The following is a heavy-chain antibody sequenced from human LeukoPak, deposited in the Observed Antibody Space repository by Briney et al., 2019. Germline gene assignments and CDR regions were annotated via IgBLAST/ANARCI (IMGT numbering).Heavy chain of an antibody. D-gene: IGHD5-24*01. CDR1: GYTFTGYC. CDR2: INPIFGTA. CDR3: ARVREMATIASFDY. V-gene: IGHV1-69*13. Sequence: SVKVSCKASGYTFTGYCMHWVRQAPGQGLEWMGWINPIFGTANYAQKFQDRVTITADESTSTAYMELSSLRSEDTAVYYCARVREMATIASFDYWGQGTLVTVSS. J-gene: IGHJ4*02.